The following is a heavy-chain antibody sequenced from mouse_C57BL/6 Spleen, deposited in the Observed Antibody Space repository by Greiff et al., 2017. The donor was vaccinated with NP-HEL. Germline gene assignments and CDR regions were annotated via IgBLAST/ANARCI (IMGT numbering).Heavy chain of an antibody. Sequence: QVQLQQSGAELARPGASVKLSCKASGYTFTSYGISWVKQRTGQGLEWIGEIYPRSGNTYYNEKFKGKATLTADKSSSTAYMELRSLTSEDSAVYFCARYYYGSSLTGFDYWGQGTTLTVSS. CDR2: IYPRSGNT. J-gene: IGHJ2*01. CDR1: GYTFTSYG. CDR3: ARYYYGSSLTGFDY. V-gene: IGHV1-81*01. D-gene: IGHD1-1*01.